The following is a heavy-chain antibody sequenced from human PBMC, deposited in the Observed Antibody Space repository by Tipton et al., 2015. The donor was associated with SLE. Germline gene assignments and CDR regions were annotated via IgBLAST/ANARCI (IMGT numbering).Heavy chain of an antibody. CDR2: IYTSGIT. D-gene: IGHD6-6*01. CDR1: GGSISSGSYY. V-gene: IGHV4-61*02. CDR3: ARAHIGARLRWFDP. J-gene: IGHJ5*02. Sequence: TLSFTCTVSGGSISSGSYYWSWIRQPAGKGLEWIGRIYTSGITNQNPSLKSRVTISVDTSKNQFSLKLSSVTAADTAVYYCARAHIGARLRWFDPWGQGILVTVSS.